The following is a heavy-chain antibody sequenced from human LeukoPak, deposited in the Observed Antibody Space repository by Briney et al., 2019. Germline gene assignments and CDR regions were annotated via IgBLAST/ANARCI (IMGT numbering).Heavy chain of an antibody. CDR1: GYSFTSYW. CDR2: IYPGDSDT. J-gene: IGHJ6*03. D-gene: IGHD3-10*01. V-gene: IGHV5-51*01. Sequence: HGESLKISCKGSGYSFTSYWIGWVRQMPGKGLEWMGIIYPGDSDTRYSPSFQGQVTISADKSISTAYLQWSSLKASDTAMYYCARLRLMYYYGSGARYYYYYYYMDVWGKGTTVTISS. CDR3: ARLRLMYYYGSGARYYYYYYYMDV.